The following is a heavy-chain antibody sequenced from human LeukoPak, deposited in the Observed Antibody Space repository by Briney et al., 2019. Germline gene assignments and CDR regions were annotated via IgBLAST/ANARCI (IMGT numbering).Heavy chain of an antibody. Sequence: GASVKVSCKASGGSFSSYAISWVRQAPGQGLEWMGGIIPNFGTANYAQKFQGRVTITTDESTSTAYMELSSLRSEDTAVYYCAREGRPLGGYEQWNWFDPWGQGTLVTVSS. J-gene: IGHJ5*02. D-gene: IGHD6-19*01. CDR3: AREGRPLGGYEQWNWFDP. V-gene: IGHV1-69*05. CDR1: GGSFSSYA. CDR2: IIPNFGTA.